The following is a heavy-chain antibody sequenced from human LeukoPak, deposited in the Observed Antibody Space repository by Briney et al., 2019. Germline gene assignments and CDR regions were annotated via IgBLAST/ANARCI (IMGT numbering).Heavy chain of an antibody. CDR1: GGSISSHY. V-gene: IGHV4-59*11. CDR3: ARAADPGYCSSTSCYDPYYYMDV. CDR2: IYYSGST. J-gene: IGHJ6*03. Sequence: PSETLSLTCTVSGGSISSHYWSWIRQPPGKGLEWIGYIYYSGSTNYNPSLKSRVTISVDTSKNQFSLKLSSVTAADTPVYYCARAADPGYCSSTSCYDPYYYMDVWGKGTTVTVSS. D-gene: IGHD2-2*01.